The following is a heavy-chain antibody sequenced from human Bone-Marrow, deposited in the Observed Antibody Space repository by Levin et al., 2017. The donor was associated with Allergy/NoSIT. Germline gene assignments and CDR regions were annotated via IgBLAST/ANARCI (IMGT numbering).Heavy chain of an antibody. D-gene: IGHD4-17*01. J-gene: IGHJ4*02. V-gene: IGHV4-34*01. Sequence: LRLSCAVYGGSFSGYYWSWIRQPPGKGLEWIGEINHSGSTNYNPSLKSRVTISVDTSKNQFSLKLSSVTAADTAVYYCARTNDYGDYVHDYWGQGTLVTVSS. CDR1: GGSFSGYY. CDR3: ARTNDYGDYVHDY. CDR2: INHSGST.